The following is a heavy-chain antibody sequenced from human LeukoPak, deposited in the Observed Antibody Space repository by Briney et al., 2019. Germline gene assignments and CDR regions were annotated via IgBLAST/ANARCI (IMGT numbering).Heavy chain of an antibody. J-gene: IGHJ3*02. CDR3: AKTQVGELGILDAFDI. CDR1: GYTLPELS. Sequence: ASVTVSFKVSGYTLPELSMHWVRQAPGKGLEWMGGFDPEDGETIYAQKFQGRVTMTEDTSTDTAYMELSSLRSEDTAVYYCAKTQVGELGILDAFDIWGQGTMVTVSS. D-gene: IGHD1-26*01. V-gene: IGHV1-24*01. CDR2: FDPEDGET.